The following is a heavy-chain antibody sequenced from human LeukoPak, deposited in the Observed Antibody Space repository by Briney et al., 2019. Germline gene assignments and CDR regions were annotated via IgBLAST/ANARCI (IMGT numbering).Heavy chain of an antibody. J-gene: IGHJ4*02. Sequence: GGSLRLSCAASGFTFSSYGMHWVRQAPGKGLEWVAVISTGGGTQYYADSVKGRFTISRDNSKNTLYLQMSSLRAEDTAVYYCARGSYCSGGSCYAAYWGQGTLVTVSS. CDR2: ISTGGGTQ. D-gene: IGHD2-15*01. CDR1: GFTFSSYG. CDR3: ARGSYCSGGSCYAAY. V-gene: IGHV3-30*03.